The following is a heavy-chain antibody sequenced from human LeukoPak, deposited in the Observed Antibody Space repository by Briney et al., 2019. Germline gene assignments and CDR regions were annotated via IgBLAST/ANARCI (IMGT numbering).Heavy chain of an antibody. J-gene: IGHJ4*02. D-gene: IGHD6-13*01. CDR3: AKSGSSSWYPYYFDY. CDR2: ISGSGGST. CDR1: GFTFSSYA. Sequence: PGGSLRLSCAASGFTFSSYAMSWVRQAPGKGLEWVSAISGSGGSTYYADSVKGRFTISRDNSKNTLYLQMNSLRAEDTAVYYCAKSGSSSWYPYYFDYWGQGTLVTVFS. V-gene: IGHV3-23*01.